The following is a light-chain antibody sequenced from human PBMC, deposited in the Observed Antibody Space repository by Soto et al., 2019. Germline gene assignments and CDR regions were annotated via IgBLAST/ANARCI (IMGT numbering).Light chain of an antibody. Sequence: EIVITQSPYSLAASLVESATFNSXSSQRVLYTSNDKNYLVWYQQKPGKPPKXXXDGXSTLESGGPDRFSGSGSGKDFTLTISSLQAEDLAVYYCQQYYSTPRTVGQGTKVDIK. CDR1: QRVLYTSNDKNY. V-gene: IGKV4-1*01. CDR2: GXS. CDR3: QQYYSTPRT. J-gene: IGKJ1*01.